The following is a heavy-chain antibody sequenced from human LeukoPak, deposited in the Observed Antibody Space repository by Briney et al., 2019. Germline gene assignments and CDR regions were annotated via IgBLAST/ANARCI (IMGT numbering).Heavy chain of an antibody. Sequence: SETLSLTCTVSGGSISSYYWSWIRQPAGKGLEWIGRIFTSESPNYNPSLKSRVTMSVDTSKNQFSLKLSSATAADTAVYYCAREIAVAGTADPHFDYWGQGTLVTVSS. D-gene: IGHD6-19*01. CDR3: AREIAVAGTADPHFDY. CDR2: IFTSESP. V-gene: IGHV4-4*07. J-gene: IGHJ4*02. CDR1: GGSISSYY.